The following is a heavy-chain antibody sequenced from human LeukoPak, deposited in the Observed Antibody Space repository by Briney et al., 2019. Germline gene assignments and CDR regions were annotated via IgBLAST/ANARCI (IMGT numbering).Heavy chain of an antibody. D-gene: IGHD2-2*01. J-gene: IGHJ4*02. Sequence: SETLSLTCAVSGYSIISCYYWGWIRQPPGKGLEWIGRIYHSGSTYYNPSLKSRVTISVDTSKNQFSLKLSSVTAADTAVYYCARQVKVKVVPAAIDYWGQGTLVTVS. CDR2: IYHSGST. CDR1: GYSIISCYY. V-gene: IGHV4-38-2*01. CDR3: ARQVKVKVVPAAIDY.